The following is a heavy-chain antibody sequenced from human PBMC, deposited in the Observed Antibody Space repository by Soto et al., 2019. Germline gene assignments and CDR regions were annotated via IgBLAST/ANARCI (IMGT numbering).Heavy chain of an antibody. CDR3: ARQAGDSSGFFRSSYYYYYGMDV. Sequence: PGESMKSSGKGSGYSFTSYWISWVRQMPGKGLEWMGRIDPSDSYTNYSPSFQGHVTISADKSISTAYLQWSSLKASDTAMYYCARQAGDSSGFFRSSYYYYYGMDVRGQRTTVIVSS. V-gene: IGHV5-10-1*01. CDR1: GYSFTSYW. D-gene: IGHD3-22*01. J-gene: IGHJ6*01. CDR2: IDPSDSYT.